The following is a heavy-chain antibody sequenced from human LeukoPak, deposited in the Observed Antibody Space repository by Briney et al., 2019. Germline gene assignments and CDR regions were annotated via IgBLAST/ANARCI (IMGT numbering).Heavy chain of an antibody. CDR1: GGSINSSYYY. CDR3: ARHYSSSWYSAFHI. D-gene: IGHD6-13*01. Sequence: SETLSLTCTVSGGSINSSYYYWGWIRQHPGKGLEWIGSIYYSGSTYYNPSLKSRVTISVDTSNNQFSLKLTSVTAADTAVYYCARHYSSSWYSAFHIWGQGTMVTVSS. CDR2: IYYSGST. J-gene: IGHJ3*02. V-gene: IGHV4-39*01.